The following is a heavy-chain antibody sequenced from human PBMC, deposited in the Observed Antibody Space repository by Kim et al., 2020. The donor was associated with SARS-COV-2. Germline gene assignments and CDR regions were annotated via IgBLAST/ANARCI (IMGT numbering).Heavy chain of an antibody. Sequence: SQTLSLTCAISGDSVSSNSAAWNWIRQSPSRGLEWLGRTYYRSKWYNDYAVSVKSRITINPDTSKNQFSLQLNSVTPEDTAVYYCARVNWNFFGRDGDWFDPWGQGTLVTVSS. D-gene: IGHD1-7*01. J-gene: IGHJ5*02. CDR1: GDSVSSNSAA. CDR3: ARVNWNFFGRDGDWFDP. V-gene: IGHV6-1*01. CDR2: TYYRSKWYN.